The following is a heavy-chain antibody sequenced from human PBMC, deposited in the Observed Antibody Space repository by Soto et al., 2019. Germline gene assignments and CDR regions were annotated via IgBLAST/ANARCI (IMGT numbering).Heavy chain of an antibody. CDR1: GFTFSNAW. V-gene: IGHV3-15*01. CDR3: TTDLGYSLVYGMDV. CDR2: IKSKTDGGTT. J-gene: IGHJ6*02. D-gene: IGHD5-18*01. Sequence: PGGSLRLSCAASGFTFSNAWMSWVRQAPGKGLEWVGRIKSKTDGGTTDYAAPVKGRFTISRDDSKNTLYLQMNSLKTEDTAVYYCTTDLGYSLVYGMDVWGQGTTVTVSS.